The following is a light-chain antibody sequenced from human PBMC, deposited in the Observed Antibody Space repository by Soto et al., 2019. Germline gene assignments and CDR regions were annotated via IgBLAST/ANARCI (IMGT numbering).Light chain of an antibody. CDR1: QGIGSY. CDR3: QQYNVYWS. V-gene: IGKV1-9*01. J-gene: IGKJ1*01. Sequence: DIQLTRSPYFLSASVGDRVAITRRAGQGIGSYLAWYQQKPGKAPKLLISGASTLQSGVPSRFSGSGSGTEFTLTISSLQPDDFATYYCQQYNVYWSFGPGTKVDIK. CDR2: GAS.